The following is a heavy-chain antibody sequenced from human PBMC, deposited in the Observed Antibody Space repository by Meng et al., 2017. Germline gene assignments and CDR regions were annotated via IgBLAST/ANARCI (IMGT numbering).Heavy chain of an antibody. CDR1: GGSISSSNW. V-gene: IGHV4-4*02. CDR2: IYHSGST. CDR3: ARVVAATTLFLDY. D-gene: IGHD2-15*01. Sequence: GRRQEAGPGLVKPSGTLSLTCAVSGGSISSSNWWSWVRQPPGKGLEWIGEIYHSGSTNYNPSLKSRVTISVDKSKNQFSLKLSSVTAADTAVYYCARVVAATTLFLDYWGQGTLVTVSS. J-gene: IGHJ4*02.